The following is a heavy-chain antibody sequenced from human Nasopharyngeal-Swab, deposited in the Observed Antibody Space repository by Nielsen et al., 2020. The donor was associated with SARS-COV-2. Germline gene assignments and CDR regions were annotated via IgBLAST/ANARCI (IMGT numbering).Heavy chain of an antibody. CDR1: GFTFSSYG. D-gene: IGHD5-24*01. CDR2: ISYDGSNK. CDR3: AKTGPSRRWLQFLWVDY. J-gene: IGHJ4*02. V-gene: IGHV3-30*18. Sequence: GESLKISCAASGFTFSSYGMHWVRQAPGKGLEWVAVISYDGSNKYYADSVKGRFTISRDNSKNTLYLQMNSLRAEDTAVYYCAKTGPSRRWLQFLWVDYWGQGTLVTVSS.